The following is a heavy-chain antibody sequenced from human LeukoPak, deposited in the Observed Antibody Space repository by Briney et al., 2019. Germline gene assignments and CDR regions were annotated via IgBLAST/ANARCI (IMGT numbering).Heavy chain of an antibody. CDR3: VRRPGWFDP. Sequence: SGTLSLTCVVSGGSISSNNWWSWVRQPPGKGLERIRVIYHSGSANYNPSPKSQVTISVDKLKSKCSMKESYVTDADTEVYYCVRRPGWFDPWGQGALVTVSS. J-gene: IGHJ5*02. V-gene: IGHV4-4*02. CDR1: GGSISSNNW. CDR2: IYHSGSA.